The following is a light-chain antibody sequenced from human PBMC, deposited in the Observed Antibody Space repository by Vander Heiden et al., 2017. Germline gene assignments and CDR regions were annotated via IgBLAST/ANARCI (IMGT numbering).Light chain of an antibody. CDR3: LQDYNYPRT. Sequence: AIQMTQSPSSLSASVGDRVTITCRASQGIRNDLGWYQQKPGKAPKLLIYAASSLQSGVTSRFSGSGSGTDFTLTISSPQPEDFATYYCLQDYNYPRTFGGGTKVEIK. J-gene: IGKJ4*01. CDR2: AAS. V-gene: IGKV1-6*01. CDR1: QGIRND.